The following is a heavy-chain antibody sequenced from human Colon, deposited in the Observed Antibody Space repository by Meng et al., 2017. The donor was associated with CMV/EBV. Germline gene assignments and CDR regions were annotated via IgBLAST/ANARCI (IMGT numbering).Heavy chain of an antibody. CDR2: TKQDGSEK. Sequence: LSLTCAASGFTFSKYWMSWVRQAPGKGLEWVANTKQDGSEKYYVDSVKGRFTISRDNAKNSLYLQMNSLRVEDTAVYYCARDPRGGLADYWGQGTLVTVSS. CDR3: ARDPRGGLADY. D-gene: IGHD6-19*01. V-gene: IGHV3-7*01. CDR1: GFTFSKYW. J-gene: IGHJ4*02.